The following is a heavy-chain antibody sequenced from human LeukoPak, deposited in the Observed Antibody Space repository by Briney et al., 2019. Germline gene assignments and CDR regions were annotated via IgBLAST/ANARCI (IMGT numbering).Heavy chain of an antibody. V-gene: IGHV3-74*01. J-gene: IGHJ5*02. CDR3: GSGPTGFA. CDR1: GFTFSTYW. D-gene: IGHD1-14*01. CDR2: INSDGSST. Sequence: GGSLRLACAASGFTFSTYWMHWVRQAPGKGLVWVSRINSDGSSTRYADSVKGRFTISRENAKNTLYLQMNSLRAEDTAVYLCGSGPTGFAWGQGTLVTVSS.